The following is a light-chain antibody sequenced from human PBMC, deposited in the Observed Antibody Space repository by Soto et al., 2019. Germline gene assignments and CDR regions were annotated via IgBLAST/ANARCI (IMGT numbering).Light chain of an antibody. CDR1: SSDVGCYNY. CDR3: SSYAGSNVV. Sequence: QSALTQPPSASGSPGQSVTISCTGTSSDVGCYNYVSWYQQHPGKAPKLMIYEVSKRPSGVPDRFSGSKSGNTASLTVSGLQAEDEADYYCSSYAGSNVVFGGGTKVTVL. J-gene: IGLJ2*01. CDR2: EVS. V-gene: IGLV2-8*01.